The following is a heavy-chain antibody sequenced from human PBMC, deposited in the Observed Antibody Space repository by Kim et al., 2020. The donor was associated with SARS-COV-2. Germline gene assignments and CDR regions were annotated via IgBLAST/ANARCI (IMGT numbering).Heavy chain of an antibody. V-gene: IGHV4-59*01. J-gene: IGHJ4*02. CDR3: ARSIGGKGDYFDY. Sequence: SETLSLTCTVSGGSISSYYWSWIRQPPGKGLEWIGYIYYSGSTNYNPSLKSRVTISVDTSKNQFSLKLSSVTAADTAVYYCARSIGGKGDYFDYWGQGTLVTVSS. CDR2: IYYSGST. D-gene: IGHD2-15*01. CDR1: GGSISSYY.